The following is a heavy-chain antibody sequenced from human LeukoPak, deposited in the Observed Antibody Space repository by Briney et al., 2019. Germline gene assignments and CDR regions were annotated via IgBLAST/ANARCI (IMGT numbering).Heavy chain of an antibody. CDR3: ARGPPAKVLRFLEWLAYFDY. D-gene: IGHD3-3*01. J-gene: IGHJ4*02. Sequence: PSETLSLTCAVYGGSFSGYYWSWIRQPPGKGLEWIGEINHSGSTNYNPSLKSRVTISVDTSKNQFSLKLSSVTAADTAVYYCARGPPAKVLRFLEWLAYFDYWGQGTLVTVSS. V-gene: IGHV4-34*01. CDR1: GGSFSGYY. CDR2: INHSGST.